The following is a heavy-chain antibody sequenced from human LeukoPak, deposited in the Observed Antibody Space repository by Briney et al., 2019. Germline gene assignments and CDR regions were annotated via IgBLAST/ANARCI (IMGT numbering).Heavy chain of an antibody. CDR3: ARRTYYYDSSGYSDNYYYYYMDV. CDR1: GGSISSYY. D-gene: IGHD3-22*01. Sequence: KSSETLSLTCTVSGGSISSYYWSWIRQPPGKGLEWIGYIYYSGSTNYNPSLKSRVTISVGTSKNQFSLKLSSVTAADTAVYYCARRTYYYDSSGYSDNYYYYYMDVWGKGTTVTVSS. V-gene: IGHV4-59*01. J-gene: IGHJ6*03. CDR2: IYYSGST.